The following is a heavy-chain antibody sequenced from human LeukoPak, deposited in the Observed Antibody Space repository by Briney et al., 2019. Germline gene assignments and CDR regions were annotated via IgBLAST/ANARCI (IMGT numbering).Heavy chain of an antibody. D-gene: IGHD1-26*01. CDR2: INPNSGGT. J-gene: IGHJ6*03. CDR3: ARDRDSKWELLHYYMDV. V-gene: IGHV1-2*02. CDR1: GYTFTGYY. Sequence: GASVKVSCKASGYTFTGYYMHWVRQAPGQGLEWMGWINPNSGGTNYAQKFQGRVTMTRDTSISTAYMELRSLRSDDTAVYYCARDRDSKWELLHYYMDVWGKGTTVTVSS.